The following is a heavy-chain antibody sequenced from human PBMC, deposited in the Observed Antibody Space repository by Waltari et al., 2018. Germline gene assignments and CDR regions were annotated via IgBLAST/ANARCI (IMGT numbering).Heavy chain of an antibody. V-gene: IGHV4-59*01. CDR2: IYYSGST. J-gene: IGHJ4*02. D-gene: IGHD2-8*01. CDR1: GGSIRRYY. CDR3: ARGVAFDY. Sequence: QVQLQETGPGLVKHSETLSLTGTVPGGSIRRYYWSWIRQPPGKGLEWIGYIYYSGSTNYNPSLKSRVTISVDTSKNQFSLKLSSVTAADTAVYYCARGVAFDYWGQGTLVTVSS.